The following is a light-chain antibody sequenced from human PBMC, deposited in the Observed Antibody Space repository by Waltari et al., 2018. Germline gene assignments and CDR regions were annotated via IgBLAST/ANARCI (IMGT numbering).Light chain of an antibody. CDR2: WAT. CDR3: QQYYSPPPLFT. CDR1: QTVLDSSNNRNY. J-gene: IGKJ3*01. V-gene: IGKV4-1*01. Sequence: DIVMTQSPDSLAVSLGERATINCKSSQTVLDSSNNRNYLAWYQQKPGQPPKLLIYWATSRESGVPDRFSGSGSWTDFTLTITRLQAEDVAVYYCQQYYSPPPLFTFGPGTKVDIK.